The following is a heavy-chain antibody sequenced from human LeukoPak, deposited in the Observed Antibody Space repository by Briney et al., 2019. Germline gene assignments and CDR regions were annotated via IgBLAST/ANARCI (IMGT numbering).Heavy chain of an antibody. CDR2: INPSGGST. CDR3: ARAHVYGDYEGGDAFDI. Sequence: ASVKVSCKASGYTFTSYYMHWVRQAPGQGLEWMGIINPSGGSTSYAQKFQGRVTMTRDTSTSTVYMELSSLRSEDTAVYYCARAHVYGDYEGGDAFDIWGQGTMVTVSS. D-gene: IGHD4-17*01. V-gene: IGHV1-46*01. J-gene: IGHJ3*02. CDR1: GYTFTSYY.